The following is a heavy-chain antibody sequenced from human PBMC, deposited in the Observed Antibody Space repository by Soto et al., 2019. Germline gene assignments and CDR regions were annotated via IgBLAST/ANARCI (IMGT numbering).Heavy chain of an antibody. CDR2: INPSGDST. J-gene: IGHJ4*02. Sequence: PGGSLRLSCVASGFTFSRHGLSWVRQAPGKGLEWVSTINPSGDSTFYADSVKGRFTISRDNSKNTVYLQMNSLSVGDTAVYLCAKVDVSTAGSFDCWGQGALVTVSS. CDR1: GFTFSRHG. V-gene: IGHV3-23*01. D-gene: IGHD6-13*01. CDR3: AKVDVSTAGSFDC.